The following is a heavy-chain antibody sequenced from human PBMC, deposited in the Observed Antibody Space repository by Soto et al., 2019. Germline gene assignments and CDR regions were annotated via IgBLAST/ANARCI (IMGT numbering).Heavy chain of an antibody. D-gene: IGHD1-26*01. J-gene: IGHJ6*03. Sequence: SETLSLTCTVSGGSISSSSYYWGWIRQPPGKGLEWIGSIYYSGSTYYNPSLKSRVTISVDTSKNQFSLKLSSVTAADTAVYYCARLPSTTELFIVGATTIYYMDVWGKGTTVTVSS. CDR1: GGSISSSSYY. CDR3: ARLPSTTELFIVGATTIYYMDV. V-gene: IGHV4-39*01. CDR2: IYYSGST.